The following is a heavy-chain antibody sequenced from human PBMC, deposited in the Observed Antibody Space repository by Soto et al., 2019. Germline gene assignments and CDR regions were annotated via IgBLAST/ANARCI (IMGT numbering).Heavy chain of an antibody. V-gene: IGHV1-24*01. CDR3: ARGDWLLPPDWFDP. J-gene: IGHJ5*02. Sequence: GASVKVSCKVSGYTLTELSMHWVRQAPGKGLEWMGGVNPKDGNTSYAQKFQGRVTMTRNTSISTAYMELSSLRSEDTAVYYCARGDWLLPPDWFDPWGQGTLVTVSS. D-gene: IGHD3-9*01. CDR1: GYTLTELS. CDR2: VNPKDGNT.